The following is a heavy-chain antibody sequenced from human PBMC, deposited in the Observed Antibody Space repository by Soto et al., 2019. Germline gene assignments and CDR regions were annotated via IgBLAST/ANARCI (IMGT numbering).Heavy chain of an antibody. CDR2: VNHLTTT. CDR1: GGSFSSYH. J-gene: IGHJ4*02. CDR3: ARGYDTALAPIF. Sequence: SETLSLTCAVYGGSFSSYHWSWIRQTPGKGLEWIGEVNHLTTTNYNPSLKSRVIISLDTPKNQFSLKLSSVTAADTAVYYCARGYDTALAPIFWGQGILVTVSS. V-gene: IGHV4-34*01. D-gene: IGHD5-18*01.